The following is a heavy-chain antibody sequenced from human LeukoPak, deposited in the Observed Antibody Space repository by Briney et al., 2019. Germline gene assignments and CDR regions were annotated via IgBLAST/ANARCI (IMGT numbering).Heavy chain of an antibody. CDR2: IDYSGGST. V-gene: IGHV3-23*01. CDR1: GFTLSSYE. Sequence: GGSLRLSCTASGFTLSSYEMSWIRQAPGKGLEWVSSIDYSGGSTYYADSVKGRFTISRDNSKNTLYLQMNSLRAEDTAVYYCAKFSQGYYKYSFDYWGQGTLVTVSS. J-gene: IGHJ4*02. CDR3: AKFSQGYYKYSFDY. D-gene: IGHD3-9*01.